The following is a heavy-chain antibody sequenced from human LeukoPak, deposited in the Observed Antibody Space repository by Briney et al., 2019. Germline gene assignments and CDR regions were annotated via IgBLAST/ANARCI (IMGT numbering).Heavy chain of an antibody. Sequence: SQTLSLTCTVSGGSISSGSYYWSWIRQHPGKGLEWIGYIYYNGNTYYNPSLKSRITISVDTSKNQFSLKLNSVTAAGTAVYYCAASTCSNTTSYAVGFWGQGTLITVS. J-gene: IGHJ4*02. CDR2: IYYNGNT. D-gene: IGHD2-2*01. CDR3: AASTCSNTTSYAVGF. V-gene: IGHV4-31*03. CDR1: GGSISSGSYY.